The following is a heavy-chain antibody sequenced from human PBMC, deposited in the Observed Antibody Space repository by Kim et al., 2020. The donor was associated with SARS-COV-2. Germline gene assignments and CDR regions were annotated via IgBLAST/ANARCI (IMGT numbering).Heavy chain of an antibody. CDR3: ARVAKGLPFDY. D-gene: IGHD5-12*01. CDR2: T. J-gene: IGHJ4*02. V-gene: IGHV1-3*01. Sequence: TKYSQKFQGRVTITRDTSASTAYMELSSLRSEDTAVYYCARVAKGLPFDYWGQGTLVTVSS.